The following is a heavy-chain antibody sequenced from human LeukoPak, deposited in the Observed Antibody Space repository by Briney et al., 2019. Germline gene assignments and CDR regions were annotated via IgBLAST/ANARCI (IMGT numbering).Heavy chain of an antibody. CDR2: INPSGGST. V-gene: IGHV1-46*01. Sequence: GASVKVSCKASGYTFTSYYMHWVRQAPGQGLEWMGIINPSGGSTSYAQKFQGRVTMTRDMSTSTVYMELSSLRSEDTAVYYCAGDLDYDFWSGYSPFDYWGQGTLVTVSS. CDR3: AGDLDYDFWSGYSPFDY. J-gene: IGHJ4*02. CDR1: GYTFTSYY. D-gene: IGHD3-3*01.